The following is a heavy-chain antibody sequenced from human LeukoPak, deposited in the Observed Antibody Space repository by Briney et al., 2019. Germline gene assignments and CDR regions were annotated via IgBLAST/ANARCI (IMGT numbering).Heavy chain of an antibody. CDR2: ISWNSGSI. CDR3: AKDWAGSDRRYYFDY. J-gene: IGHJ4*02. CDR1: GVTFDDYA. Sequence: GGSLRLSCAASGVTFDDYAMHWVRQAPGKGLEWVSGISWNSGSIGYADSVKGRFTISRDNSQNTLYLQMNSLRAEDSAVYYCAKDWAGSDRRYYFDYWGQGTLVTVSS. V-gene: IGHV3-9*01. D-gene: IGHD3-22*01.